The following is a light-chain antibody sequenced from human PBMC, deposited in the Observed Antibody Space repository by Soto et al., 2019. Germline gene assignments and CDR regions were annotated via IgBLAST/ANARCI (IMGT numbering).Light chain of an antibody. CDR3: QQHGSGPWT. Sequence: EIVLTQSPDTLSLSPGERATLSCRASQSVSGSNLAWYQHKPGQGPRLLIYIASRRVTGIPDRFSGSGSGTEFTLTISRLEPEDFAVYYCQQHGSGPWTFGQGTKVEIK. CDR2: IAS. V-gene: IGKV3-20*01. CDR1: QSVSGSN. J-gene: IGKJ1*01.